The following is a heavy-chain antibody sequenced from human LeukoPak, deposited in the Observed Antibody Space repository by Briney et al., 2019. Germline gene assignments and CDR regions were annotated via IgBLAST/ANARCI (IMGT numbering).Heavy chain of an antibody. CDR2: ISSSSSYI. D-gene: IGHD1-26*01. Sequence: KTGGSLRLSCAASGFTFSSYSMNWVRQAPGKGLEWVSSISSSSSYIYYADSVKGRFTISRDNAKNSLYLQMNSLRAEDTAVYYCARDLGRGAGFIDYWGQGTLVTVSS. CDR1: GFTFSSYS. V-gene: IGHV3-21*01. J-gene: IGHJ4*02. CDR3: ARDLGRGAGFIDY.